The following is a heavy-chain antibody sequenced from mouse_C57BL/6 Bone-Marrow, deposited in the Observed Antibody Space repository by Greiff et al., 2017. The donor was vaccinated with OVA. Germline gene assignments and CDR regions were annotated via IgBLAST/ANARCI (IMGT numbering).Heavy chain of an antibody. D-gene: IGHD2-5*01. CDR3: VRNSNYEAY. CDR2: IRSKSNNYAT. V-gene: IGHV10-1*01. CDR1: GFSFNTYA. Sequence: DVQLVESGGGLVQPKGSLKLSCAASGFSFNTYAMNWVRQAPGKGLEWVARIRSKSNNYATYYADSVKDRFTISRDDSESMLYLQMNNLKTEDTAMYYCVRNSNYEAYWGQGTLVTVSA. J-gene: IGHJ3*01.